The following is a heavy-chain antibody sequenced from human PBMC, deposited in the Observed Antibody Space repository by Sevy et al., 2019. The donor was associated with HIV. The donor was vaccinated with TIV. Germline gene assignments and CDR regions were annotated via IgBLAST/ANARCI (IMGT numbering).Heavy chain of an antibody. CDR1: GFTVTSNY. CDR2: FYNGDST. D-gene: IGHD6-13*01. Sequence: GGSLRLSCAATGFTVTSNYMSWVRQGPGKGLEWVSGFYNGDSTQYADSVKGRFTISRDKSNNTLYLQMDSLRAEDTAVYYRAAAAGASSFAYWGQGTLVTGSS. V-gene: IGHV3-53*01. CDR3: AAAAGASSFAY. J-gene: IGHJ4*02.